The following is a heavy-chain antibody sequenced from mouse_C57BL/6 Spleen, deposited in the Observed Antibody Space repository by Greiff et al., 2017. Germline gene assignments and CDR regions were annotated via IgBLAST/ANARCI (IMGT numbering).Heavy chain of an antibody. D-gene: IGHD4-1*01. Sequence: QVQLQQPGAELVLPGASVKLSCKASGYTFTSYWMHWVKQRPGQGLEWIGEIDPSDSYTNYNQKFKGKSTLTVDKSSRTAYMQLSSLTSEDSAVYYCARGGTGNGNENYCDYWGQGTTLTVSS. V-gene: IGHV1-69*01. J-gene: IGHJ2*01. CDR1: GYTFTSYW. CDR3: ARGGTGNGNENYCDY. CDR2: IDPSDSYT.